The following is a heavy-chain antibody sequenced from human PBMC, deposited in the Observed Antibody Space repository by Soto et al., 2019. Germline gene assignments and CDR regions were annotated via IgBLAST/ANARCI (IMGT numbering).Heavy chain of an antibody. D-gene: IGHD1-7*01. V-gene: IGHV4-31*03. CDR1: GGSISSGGYY. Sequence: QVQLQESGPGLVKPSQTLSLTCTVSGGSISSGGYYWSWIRQHPGKGLEWIGYIYYSGSTYYNPSLKSRVTISVDTSKNQFSLKLSSVTAADTAVYYCARVKEGVTGTTPPSYYYGMDVWGQGTTVTVSS. J-gene: IGHJ6*02. CDR3: ARVKEGVTGTTPPSYYYGMDV. CDR2: IYYSGST.